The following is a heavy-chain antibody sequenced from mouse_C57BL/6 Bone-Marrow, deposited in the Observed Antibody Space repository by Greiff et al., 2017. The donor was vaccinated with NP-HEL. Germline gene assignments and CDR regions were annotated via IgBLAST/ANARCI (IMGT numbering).Heavy chain of an antibody. CDR2: IHPYNGGT. CDR1: GYTFTDYY. V-gene: IGHV1-19*01. CDR3: ARWWDYGLAMYY. J-gene: IGHJ4*01. D-gene: IGHD2-4*01. Sequence: EVQLQQSGPVLVKPGASVKMSCKASGYTFTDYYMNWVKQSNGKSLEWLGVIHPYNGGTSYNQKFKGTATLTVDKSYSTAYMELNSLTSKDSAVYYCARWWDYGLAMYYCGQGTSVTVSA.